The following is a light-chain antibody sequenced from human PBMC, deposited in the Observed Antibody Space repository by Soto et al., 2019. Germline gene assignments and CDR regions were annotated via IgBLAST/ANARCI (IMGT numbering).Light chain of an antibody. V-gene: IGLV2-8*01. CDR2: EVS. J-gene: IGLJ2*01. Sequence: SALTQPPSASGSPGQSVTISCTGTSSDVGGYNYVSWYQQHPGKVPKLMIYEVSKRPSGVPDRFSGSKSGNTASLTVSGLQAEDEADYYCSSFAGSNIVIFGGGTKLTVL. CDR1: SSDVGGYNY. CDR3: SSFAGSNIVI.